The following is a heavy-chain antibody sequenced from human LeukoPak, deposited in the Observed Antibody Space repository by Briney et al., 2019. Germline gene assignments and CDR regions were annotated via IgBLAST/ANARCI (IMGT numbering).Heavy chain of an antibody. Sequence: PSQTLSLTCTVSGGSISSGSYYWSWIRQPARKGLEWIGRIYTSGSTNYNPSLKSRVTISVDTSKNQFSLKLSSVTAADTAVYYCASSWELLSWFDPWGQGTLVTVSS. D-gene: IGHD1-26*01. CDR3: ASSWELLSWFDP. J-gene: IGHJ5*02. CDR1: GGSISSGSYY. CDR2: IYTSGST. V-gene: IGHV4-61*02.